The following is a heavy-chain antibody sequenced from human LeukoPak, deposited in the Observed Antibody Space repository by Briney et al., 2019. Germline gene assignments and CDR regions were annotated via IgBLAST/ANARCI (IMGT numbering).Heavy chain of an antibody. D-gene: IGHD1-1*01. CDR3: ARTTGTVYFDY. V-gene: IGHV3-66*01. CDR2: IYSGGST. CDR1: GFTVSSNY. Sequence: PGGSLRLSCAASGFTVSSNYMSWVRQAPGKGLEWVSVIYSGGSTYYADSVKGRFTISRDNSKNTLYLQMNSLRAEDTAVYYCARTTGTVYFDYWGQGTLVTVSS. J-gene: IGHJ4*02.